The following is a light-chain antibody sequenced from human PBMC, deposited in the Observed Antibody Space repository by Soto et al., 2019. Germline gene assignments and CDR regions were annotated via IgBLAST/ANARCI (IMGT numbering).Light chain of an antibody. CDR3: SSYTSSDTVV. V-gene: IGLV2-14*01. Sequence: QSALTQPASVSGSPGQSITISCTGTSSDVGGYNYVSWYQQHPGKAPKLMIYEVRNRPSGVSNRFSGSKSGNTASLTISGLQDEDEADYYCSSYTSSDTVVFGGGTKLTVL. CDR2: EVR. J-gene: IGLJ2*01. CDR1: SSDVGGYNY.